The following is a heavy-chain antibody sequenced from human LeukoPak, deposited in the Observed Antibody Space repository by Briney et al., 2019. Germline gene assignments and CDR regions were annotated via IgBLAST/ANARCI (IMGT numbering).Heavy chain of an antibody. Sequence: ASVKVSCKASGYTFTSYAMNWVRQAPGQGLEWMGWINTNTGNPTYAQGFTGRFVFSLDTSVSTAYLQISSLKAEDTAVYYCARDKIKGSGYYNDAFDIWGQGTMVTVSS. D-gene: IGHD3-22*01. CDR1: GYTFTSYA. CDR2: INTNTGNP. CDR3: ARDKIKGSGYYNDAFDI. V-gene: IGHV7-4-1*02. J-gene: IGHJ3*02.